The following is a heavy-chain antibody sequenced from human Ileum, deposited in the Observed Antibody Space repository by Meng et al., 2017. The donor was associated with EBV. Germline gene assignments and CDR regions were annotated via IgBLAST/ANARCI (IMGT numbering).Heavy chain of an antibody. CDR2: IYYSGNT. Sequence: QVQLPEPGPGLVKPSEPLPLPCTVVGGYISSSSYYLGWIRQPPGKGLEWIGMIYYSGNTYYNPSLKSRVTISVDTSKNQFSLRLSSVTAADAALYYCARQSDHYYGSGSYYDYWGQGTLVTVSS. CDR1: GGYISSSSYY. D-gene: IGHD3-10*01. CDR3: ARQSDHYYGSGSYYDY. V-gene: IGHV4-39*01. J-gene: IGHJ4*02.